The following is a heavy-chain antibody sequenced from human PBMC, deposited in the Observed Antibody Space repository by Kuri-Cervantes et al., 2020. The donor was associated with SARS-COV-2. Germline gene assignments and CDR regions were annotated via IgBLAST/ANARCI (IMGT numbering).Heavy chain of an antibody. CDR1: GGSFSGYY. Sequence: SQTLSLTCAVYGGSFSGYYWSWIRQPPGKGLEWIGEINHSGSTNYNPSLKSRVTISVDTSKNQFSLKLSSVTAADTAVYYCARQDSGSYYLIDYWGQGTLVT. CDR2: INHSGST. CDR3: ARQDSGSYYLIDY. D-gene: IGHD1-26*01. V-gene: IGHV4-34*01. J-gene: IGHJ4*02.